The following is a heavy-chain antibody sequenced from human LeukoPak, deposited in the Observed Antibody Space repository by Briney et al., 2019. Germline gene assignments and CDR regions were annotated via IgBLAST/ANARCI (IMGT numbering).Heavy chain of an antibody. CDR2: ISYSGST. D-gene: IGHD6-19*01. CDR3: ARALYSSGWPDY. CDR1: GGSISSGAYY. Sequence: PSETLSLTCTVSGGSISSGAYYWSWIRQHPGKGLEWIGYISYSGSTSYNPSLKSRVTISVDASNNQFSLKLSSVTAADTAVYYCARALYSSGWPDYWGQGTLVTVSS. V-gene: IGHV4-31*03. J-gene: IGHJ4*02.